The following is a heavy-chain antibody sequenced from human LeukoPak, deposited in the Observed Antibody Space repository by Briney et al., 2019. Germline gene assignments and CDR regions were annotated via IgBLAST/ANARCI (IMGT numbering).Heavy chain of an antibody. D-gene: IGHD6-13*01. J-gene: IGHJ4*02. CDR2: ISGSGGST. CDR3: ARDLKALGYSSPDY. V-gene: IGHV3-23*01. Sequence: GGSLRLSCAASGFTFSSYAMSWVRQAPGKGLEWVSAISGSGGSTYYADSVKGRFTISRDNSKNTLYLQMNSLRAEDTAVYYCARDLKALGYSSPDYWGQGTLVTVSS. CDR1: GFTFSSYA.